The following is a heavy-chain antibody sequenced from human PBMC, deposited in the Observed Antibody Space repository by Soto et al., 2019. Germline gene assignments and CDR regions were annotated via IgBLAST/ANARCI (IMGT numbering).Heavy chain of an antibody. Sequence: PSETLSLTCTVSGGSISSYYWSWIRQPPGKGLEWIGYIYYSGSTNYNPSLKSRVTISVDTSKNQFSLKLSSVTAADTAVYYCARLLTTVTTFDYWGQGTLVTVSS. D-gene: IGHD4-17*01. CDR1: GGSISSYY. CDR3: ARLLTTVTTFDY. V-gene: IGHV4-59*08. CDR2: IYYSGST. J-gene: IGHJ4*02.